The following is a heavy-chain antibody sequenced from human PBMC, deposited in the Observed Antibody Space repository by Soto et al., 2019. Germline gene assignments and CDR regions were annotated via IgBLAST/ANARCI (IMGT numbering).Heavy chain of an antibody. D-gene: IGHD3-10*01. Sequence: PGGSLRLSCAASGFTFDDYAMHWVRQAPGKGLEWVSGISWNSGSIGYADSVKGRFTISRDNAKNSLYLQMNSLRAEDTALYYCAKGSRITMVRGAPAYWGQGTLVTV. V-gene: IGHV3-9*01. CDR1: GFTFDDYA. CDR2: ISWNSGSI. CDR3: AKGSRITMVRGAPAY. J-gene: IGHJ4*02.